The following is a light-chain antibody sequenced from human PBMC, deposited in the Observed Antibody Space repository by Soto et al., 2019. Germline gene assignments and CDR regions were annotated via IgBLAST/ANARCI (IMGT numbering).Light chain of an antibody. V-gene: IGLV2-14*01. CDR1: SSDVGVYNY. J-gene: IGLJ3*02. CDR3: KSYTSSSTWV. Sequence: QSVLTQPASVSGSPGQSITISCTGSSSDVGVYNYVSRYQQHPGKAPKLMIYEVNNRPSGVSDRFSGSKSGNTASLTISGLQPEDEADYYCKSYTSSSTWVFGGGTKLTVL. CDR2: EVN.